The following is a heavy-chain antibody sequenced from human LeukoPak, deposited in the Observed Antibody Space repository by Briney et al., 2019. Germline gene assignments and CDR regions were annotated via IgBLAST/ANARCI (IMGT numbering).Heavy chain of an antibody. J-gene: IGHJ4*02. Sequence: PSETLSLTCTVSGGSIGSSSYYWGWIRQPPGKGLEWIGSIYYSGSTYYNPSLKSRVTISVDTSKNQFSLKLSSVTAADTAVYYCARQDTYSSGWYRPFDYWSQGTLVTVSS. V-gene: IGHV4-39*01. D-gene: IGHD6-19*01. CDR1: GGSIGSSSYY. CDR2: IYYSGST. CDR3: ARQDTYSSGWYRPFDY.